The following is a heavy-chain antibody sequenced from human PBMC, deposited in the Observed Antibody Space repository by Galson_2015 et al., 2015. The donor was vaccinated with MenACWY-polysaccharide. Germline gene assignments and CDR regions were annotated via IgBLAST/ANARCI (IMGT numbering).Heavy chain of an antibody. D-gene: IGHD3-9*01. Sequence: SLRLSCAASGFTFSRYWMTWVRQAPGKRPEWVANINPDGSGKYYVDSMKGRFTISGDTVKNTLHLKVDSLRGEAPAVYYCVTHLDWAFDDCGQGTLVTVSS. V-gene: IGHV3-7*01. CDR1: GFTFSRYW. CDR3: VTHLDWAFDD. J-gene: IGHJ4*02. CDR2: INPDGSGK.